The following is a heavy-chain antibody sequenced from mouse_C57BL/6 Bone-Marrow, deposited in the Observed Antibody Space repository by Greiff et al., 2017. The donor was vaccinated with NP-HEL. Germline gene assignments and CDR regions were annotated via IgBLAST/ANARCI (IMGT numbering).Heavy chain of an antibody. CDR3: ARNKGPHYYGSSVWFAY. Sequence: VQLQQSGPGLVQPSQSLSITCTVSGFSLTSYGVHWVRQSPGKGLEWLGVIWSGGSTDYNAAFISRLSISKDNSKSQVFFKMNSLQADDTAIYYCARNKGPHYYGSSVWFAYWGQGTLVTVSA. CDR1: GFSLTSYG. J-gene: IGHJ3*01. V-gene: IGHV2-2*01. CDR2: IWSGGST. D-gene: IGHD1-1*01.